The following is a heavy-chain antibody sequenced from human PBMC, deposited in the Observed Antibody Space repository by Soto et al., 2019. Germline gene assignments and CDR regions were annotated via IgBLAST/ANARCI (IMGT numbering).Heavy chain of an antibody. D-gene: IGHD3-22*01. CDR1: GGSISSYY. Sequence: SETLSLTCTVSGGSISSYYWTWIRQPPGKGLEWIGYIYYGGSINYNPSLKSRVIISVDTAKNQFSLRLSSVTAADTAVYYCKGAYYDINGYSLDPWGQGTSVTVSS. CDR3: KGAYYDINGYSLDP. CDR2: IYYGGSI. J-gene: IGHJ5*02. V-gene: IGHV4-59*01.